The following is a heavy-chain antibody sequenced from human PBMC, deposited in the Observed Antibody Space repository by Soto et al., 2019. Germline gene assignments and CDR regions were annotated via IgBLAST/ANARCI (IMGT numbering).Heavy chain of an antibody. CDR2: INWNGGST. J-gene: IGHJ6*02. V-gene: IGHV3-20*01. CDR1: GFTFDDYG. Sequence: GGSLRLSCAASGFTFDDYGMSWVRQAPGKGLEWVSGINWNGGSTGYADSVKGRFTISRDNAKNSLYLQMNSLRAEDTVLYHCARVLGGPMVRGVITYYYYGMDVWGQGTTVTVSS. CDR3: ARVLGGPMVRGVITYYYYGMDV. D-gene: IGHD3-10*01.